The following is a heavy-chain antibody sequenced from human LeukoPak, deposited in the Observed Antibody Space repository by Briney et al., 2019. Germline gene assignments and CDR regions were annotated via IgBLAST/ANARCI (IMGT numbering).Heavy chain of an antibody. V-gene: IGHV3-66*01. CDR3: ARTNRFLLMDV. CDR2: IYCGGSP. Sequence: GGSLRLSCAPSGFTVSSNYMSWAREPRGRGREWVAVIYCGGSPLYADPVKGRFPISRDNSKNTLYLQMNSLRAEDTAVYYCARTNRFLLMDVWGQGTTVTVSS. D-gene: IGHD2-8*01. CDR1: GFTVSSNY. J-gene: IGHJ6*02.